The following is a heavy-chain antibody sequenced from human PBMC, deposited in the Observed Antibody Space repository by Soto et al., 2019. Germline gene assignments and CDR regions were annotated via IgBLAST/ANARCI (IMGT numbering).Heavy chain of an antibody. CDR3: ARGKWLRPHYYYDMDV. CDR2: ISDYNGHT. V-gene: IGHV1-18*04. CDR1: GYTFTSYG. Sequence: QVQLVQSGPEVKKPGASVRVSCTASGYTFTSYGINWVRQAPGQGLEWMGWISDYNGHTDYAQKLQGRLTLSLDTSTSTAYMELRSLRSDDTAVYYCARGKWLRPHYYYDMDVWGQGTTVTVSS. D-gene: IGHD5-12*01. J-gene: IGHJ6*02.